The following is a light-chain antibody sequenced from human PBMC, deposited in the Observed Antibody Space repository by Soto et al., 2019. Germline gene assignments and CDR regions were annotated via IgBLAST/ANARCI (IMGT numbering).Light chain of an antibody. V-gene: IGKV1-39*01. J-gene: IGKJ2*01. CDR2: AAS. CDR3: PQSYSTPYT. Sequence: DIQMTQSPSSLSASVGDRVTITCRASQSITNHLNWYQQKPGKAPKLLIYAASRLQSGVPSTFSGTGSGTDFSLSISSLRPEDFATYYCPQSYSTPYTLGQGTKLEIK. CDR1: QSITNH.